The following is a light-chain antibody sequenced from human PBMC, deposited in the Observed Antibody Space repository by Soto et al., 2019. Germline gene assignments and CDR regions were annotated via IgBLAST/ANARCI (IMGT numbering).Light chain of an antibody. J-gene: IGKJ3*01. V-gene: IGKV1-9*01. CDR2: AAS. CDR3: QQLNSYPQFT. Sequence: DIQLTQSPSFLSASVGDRVTITCRASQGISSYLAWYQQKPGKAHKLLIYAASTLQSGVPSRFSGSGSGTEFTLTISSLQPEDFATYYCQQLNSYPQFTFGPGTKVDIK. CDR1: QGISSY.